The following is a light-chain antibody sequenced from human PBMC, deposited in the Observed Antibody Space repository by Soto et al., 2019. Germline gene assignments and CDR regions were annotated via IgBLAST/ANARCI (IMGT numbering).Light chain of an antibody. J-gene: IGKJ4*01. CDR2: DAS. CDR1: QSVSSY. CDR3: QLRSNLLT. Sequence: EIVLTQAPATLSLSPGERATLSCRASQSVSSYLAWYQQKPGQAPRLLIYDASNRATGIPARFSGSGSGTDFTLTISSLDPEDFAVYYCQLRSNLLTFGGGTKWISN. V-gene: IGKV3-11*01.